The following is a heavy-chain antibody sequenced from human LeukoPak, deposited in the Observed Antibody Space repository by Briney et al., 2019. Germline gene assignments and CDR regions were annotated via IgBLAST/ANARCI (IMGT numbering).Heavy chain of an antibody. D-gene: IGHD2-21*01. J-gene: IGHJ5*02. Sequence: VASVKVSCKASGYTFTDFYIHWVKQAPGKGLELMGRLDPADGEAVYRERFQDRFTMSADVYTDTAFLKLRRLTSESTAVEYCATKDAAIAYGRGYWFDPWGQGTLVSVSS. V-gene: IGHV1-69-2*01. CDR3: ATKDAAIAYGRGYWFDP. CDR1: GYTFTDFY. CDR2: LDPADGEA.